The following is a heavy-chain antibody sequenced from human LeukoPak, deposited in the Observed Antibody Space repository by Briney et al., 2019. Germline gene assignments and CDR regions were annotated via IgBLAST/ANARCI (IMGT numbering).Heavy chain of an antibody. CDR2: ITSGAGST. J-gene: IGHJ4*02. Sequence: PGGSLRLSCDASGFSISDYYMSWIRQSPGKGREWISYITSGAGSTKYADSVKGRFTISRDKAKNSVALQLNSLRAEDTAVYYCTKERRGTYYAFESWGQGTLVTVSS. D-gene: IGHD3-16*01. CDR1: GFSISDYY. CDR3: TKERRGTYYAFES. V-gene: IGHV3-11*01.